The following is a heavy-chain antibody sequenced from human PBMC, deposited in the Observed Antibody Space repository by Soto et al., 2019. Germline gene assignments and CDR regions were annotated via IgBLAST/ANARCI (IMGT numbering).Heavy chain of an antibody. Sequence: GGSLRLSCAASGFTFNNAWMNWVRQAPGKGLEWVGLIKSNTDGGTTDSAAPVKGRFTISRDDSKNTLYLQMNSLKTEDTAVYYCTTHPFSGMSLARYYGMDVWGQGTTVTVSS. CDR2: IKSNTDGGTT. CDR1: GFTFNNAW. J-gene: IGHJ6*02. D-gene: IGHD1-26*01. V-gene: IGHV3-15*01. CDR3: TTHPFSGMSLARYYGMDV.